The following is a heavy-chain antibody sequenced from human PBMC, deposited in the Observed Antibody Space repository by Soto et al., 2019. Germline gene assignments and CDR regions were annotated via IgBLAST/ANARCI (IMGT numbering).Heavy chain of an antibody. CDR2: IYYSGST. J-gene: IGHJ5*02. CDR1: GGSMSSSSYY. CDR3: ARQGLWFGDGHPHWFDP. D-gene: IGHD3-10*01. V-gene: IGHV4-61*05. Sequence: SETLSLTCTVSGGSMSSSSYYWSWIRQPPGKGLEWIGYIYYSGSTNYNPSLKSRVTISVDTSKNQFSLKLSSVTAADTAVYYCARQGLWFGDGHPHWFDPWGQGTLVTVSS.